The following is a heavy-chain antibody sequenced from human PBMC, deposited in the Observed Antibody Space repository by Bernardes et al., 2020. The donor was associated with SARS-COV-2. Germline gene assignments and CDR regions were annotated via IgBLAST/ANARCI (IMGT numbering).Heavy chain of an antibody. J-gene: IGHJ6*02. Sequence: GGSLRLSCAASGFTFSRYGMHWVRQTAGKGLEWVAVVSSDGLNKYYGESVNGRYTISKDNSKNTLYLEMNSLRVEDTGVYYCAKDFFGRLYASPGDYYAMDVWGQGTMVTVSS. V-gene: IGHV3-33*05. CDR1: GFTFSRYG. CDR3: AKDFFGRLYASPGDYYAMDV. CDR2: VSSDGLNK. D-gene: IGHD3-3*01.